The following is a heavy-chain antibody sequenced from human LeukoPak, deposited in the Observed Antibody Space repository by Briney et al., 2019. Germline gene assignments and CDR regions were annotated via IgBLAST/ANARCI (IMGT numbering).Heavy chain of an antibody. J-gene: IGHJ4*02. V-gene: IGHV3-48*03. CDR2: ISSSGSTI. D-gene: IGHD3-10*01. Sequence: GGSLRLSCAASGFTFSSYEMNWVRQAPGKGLEWVSYISSSGSTIYYADSVKGRFTISRDNAKNSLYLQMNSLRAEDTAVYYCARHLKPSMWFGELLLYFDYWGQGTLVTVSS. CDR1: GFTFSSYE. CDR3: ARHLKPSMWFGELLLYFDY.